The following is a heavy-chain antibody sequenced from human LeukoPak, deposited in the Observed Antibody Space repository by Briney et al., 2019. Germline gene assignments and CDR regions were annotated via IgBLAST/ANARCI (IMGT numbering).Heavy chain of an antibody. CDR1: GYSFTTYY. J-gene: IGHJ4*02. V-gene: IGHV1-46*03. CDR3: ARVKPSSSGHDY. Sequence: ASVKVSCKASGYSFTTYYMHWVRQAPGQGLEWMGIISPSGGGTNYAQKFQDRVTMTRDTSTSTVYMDLSSLRSEDTAVYYCARVKPSSSGHDYWGQGTLLTVSS. CDR2: ISPSGGGT. D-gene: IGHD6-19*01.